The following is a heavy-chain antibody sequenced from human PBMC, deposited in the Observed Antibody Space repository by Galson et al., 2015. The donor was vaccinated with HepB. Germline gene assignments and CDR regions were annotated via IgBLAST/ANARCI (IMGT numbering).Heavy chain of an antibody. J-gene: IGHJ4*02. V-gene: IGHV4-4*07. CDR1: GFTVSSYA. D-gene: IGHD4-11*01. Sequence: LRLSCAAPGFTVSSYAMSWIRQPAGKVLEWIGRIYTSGSTNYNPSLKSRVTMSLDTSKNQFSLKLSSVTAADTAVYYCARESRAVDSNSWYFASWGQGTLVTVSS. CDR2: IYTSGST. CDR3: ARESRAVDSNSWYFAS.